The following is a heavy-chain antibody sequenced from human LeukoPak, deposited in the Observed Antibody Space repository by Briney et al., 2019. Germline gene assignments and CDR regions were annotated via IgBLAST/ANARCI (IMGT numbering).Heavy chain of an antibody. CDR1: GGSFSGYY. CDR3: ASHSYGYFY. D-gene: IGHD5-18*01. V-gene: IGHV4-34*01. Sequence: SETLSLTCAVYGGSFSGYYWSWIRQPPGKGLEWIGEINHSGSTNYNPSLKSRVTVSVDTSKNQFSLKLSSVTAADTAVYYCASHSYGYFYWGQGTLVTVSS. J-gene: IGHJ4*02. CDR2: INHSGST.